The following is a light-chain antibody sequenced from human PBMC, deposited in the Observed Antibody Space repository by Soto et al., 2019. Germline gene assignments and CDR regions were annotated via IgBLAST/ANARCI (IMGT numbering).Light chain of an antibody. CDR1: QNVSSN. J-gene: IGKJ1*01. CDR2: GAS. V-gene: IGKV3-15*01. CDR3: QQYNNWPPWT. Sequence: EIVMTQSPATLSVSLGDGATLSCRASQNVSSNLAWYQRKPGQAPRLLIYGASTRSTGIPARFSGSGSGTEFTLTISSLQSEDFAVYYCQQYNNWPPWTIGQGTKVEIK.